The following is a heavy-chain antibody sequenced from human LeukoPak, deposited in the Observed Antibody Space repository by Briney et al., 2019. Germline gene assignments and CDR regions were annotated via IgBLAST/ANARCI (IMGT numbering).Heavy chain of an antibody. CDR3: ARSQIAVAGVDY. CDR1: GGSFSGYY. J-gene: IGHJ4*02. V-gene: IGHV4-34*01. Sequence: SETLSLTCAVYGGSFSGYYWSWIRQPPGKGLEWIGKINHSGSTNYNPSLKSRVTISVDTSKNQFSLKLSSVTAADTAVYYCARSQIAVAGVDYWGQGTLVTVST. CDR2: INHSGST. D-gene: IGHD6-19*01.